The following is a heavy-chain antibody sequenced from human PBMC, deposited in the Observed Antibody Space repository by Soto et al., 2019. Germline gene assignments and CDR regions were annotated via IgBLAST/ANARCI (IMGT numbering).Heavy chain of an antibody. CDR2: IIPMFGTP. CDR3: AREGGAYSSGWRYFDY. V-gene: IGHV1-69*18. CDR1: GGTFSTYS. D-gene: IGHD6-19*01. J-gene: IGHJ4*02. Sequence: QVQLVQSGAEVKEPGSSVKVSCKASGGTFSTYSISWVRQAPGQGLEWMGMIIPMFGTPDYAQKSQGRVTIPADESTSTVYMELSSLRSEETAVYYCAREGGAYSSGWRYFDYWGQGTLVTVSS.